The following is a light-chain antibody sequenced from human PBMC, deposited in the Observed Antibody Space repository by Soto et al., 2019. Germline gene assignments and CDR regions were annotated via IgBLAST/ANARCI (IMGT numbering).Light chain of an antibody. Sequence: DVVMTQSPLSLPVTLGQPASISCRSSQSLVYSDGNTYLNWFHQRPGQSPRRLIYKVSNRDSGVPDRFIGSGACTDFTMKISRVEPADVGVYYCMQGTYWPRLTFGGGTKVEIK. CDR1: QSLVYSDGNTY. J-gene: IGKJ4*01. CDR3: MQGTYWPRLT. V-gene: IGKV2-30*01. CDR2: KVS.